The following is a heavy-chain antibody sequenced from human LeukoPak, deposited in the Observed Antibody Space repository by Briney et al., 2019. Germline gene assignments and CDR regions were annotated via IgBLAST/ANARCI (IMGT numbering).Heavy chain of an antibody. D-gene: IGHD3-10*01. CDR3: ARVAQSFFDY. CDR2: IIPIFGTA. J-gene: IGHJ4*02. CDR1: GGTFSRYA. V-gene: IGHV1-69*05. Sequence: ASVKVSCKASGGTFSRYAISGVGQPPGQGLEWMGGIIPIFGTANYAQKFQGRVTITTDESTSTAYMELSSLRSEDTAVYYCARVAQSFFDYWGQGTLVTVSS.